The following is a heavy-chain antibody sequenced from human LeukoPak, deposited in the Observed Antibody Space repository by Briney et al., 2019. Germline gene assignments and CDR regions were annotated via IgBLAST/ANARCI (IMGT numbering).Heavy chain of an antibody. CDR2: ISNDGSNQ. J-gene: IGHJ3*02. V-gene: IGHV3-30*18. CDR1: GFTFSSYG. D-gene: IGHD6-13*01. Sequence: GGSLRLSCAASGFTFSSYGIHWVRQAPGKGLEWVAAISNDGSNQYYADSVKGRFTISRDNSKNTLYLQMNSLRAGDTAVYYCAKDWYSSTWYLIGVFNIWDQGTMVTV. CDR3: AKDWYSSTWYLIGVFNI.